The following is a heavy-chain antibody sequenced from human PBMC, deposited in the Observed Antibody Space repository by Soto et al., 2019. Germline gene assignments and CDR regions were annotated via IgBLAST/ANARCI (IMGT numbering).Heavy chain of an antibody. CDR3: ARDANWNHDY. CDR1: GFTFSSYG. D-gene: IGHD1-20*01. V-gene: IGHV3-33*01. CDR2: IWYDGSNK. J-gene: IGHJ4*02. Sequence: QVQLVESGGGVGQPGRSLRLSCAASGFTFSSYGMHWVRQAPGKGLEWVAVIWYDGSNKYYADSVKGRFTISRDNSKNTLYLQLNSLRAEYTAVYYCARDANWNHDYWGQGTLVTVSS.